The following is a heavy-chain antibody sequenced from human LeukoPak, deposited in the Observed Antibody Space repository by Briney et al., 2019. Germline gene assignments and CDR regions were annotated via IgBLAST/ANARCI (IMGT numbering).Heavy chain of an antibody. CDR2: INHSGST. V-gene: IGHV4-34*01. CDR3: ARGPGRYCSSTSCRPHTYYYYGMDV. CDR1: GGSFSGYY. Sequence: SETLSLTCAVYGGSFSGYYWSWIRQPPGKGLEWIGEINHSGSTNYNPSLKSRVTISVDTSKNQFSLKLSSVTAADTAVYYCARGPGRYCSSTSCRPHTYYYYGMDVWGKGTTVTVSS. J-gene: IGHJ6*04. D-gene: IGHD2-2*01.